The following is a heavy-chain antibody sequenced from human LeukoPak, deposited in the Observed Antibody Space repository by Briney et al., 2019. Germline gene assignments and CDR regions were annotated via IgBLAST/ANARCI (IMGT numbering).Heavy chain of an antibody. CDR1: GYTFTSYA. J-gene: IGHJ4*02. CDR2: INTNTGNP. Sequence: ASVKVSCKASGYTFTSYAMNWVRQAPGQGLEWMGWINTNTGNPTYAQGFTGRFVFSLDTSVSTAYLQNSSLKAEDTAVYYCARDADSGDSSGWYDLLGFDYWGQGTLVTVSS. V-gene: IGHV7-4-1*02. D-gene: IGHD6-19*01. CDR3: ARDADSGDSSGWYDLLGFDY.